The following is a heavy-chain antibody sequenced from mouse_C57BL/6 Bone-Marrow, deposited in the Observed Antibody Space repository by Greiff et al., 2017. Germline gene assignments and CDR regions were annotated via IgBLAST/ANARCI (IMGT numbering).Heavy chain of an antibody. Sequence: EVKLVESGGGLVQPGGSLKLSCAASGFTFSDYYMYWVRQTPEKRLEWVAYISNGGGSTYYPDTVKGRFTISRDNAKNTLYLQMGRLKSEDTAMYYWARHSRLRREGYAMDYWGQGTSVTVSS. D-gene: IGHD2-4*01. J-gene: IGHJ4*01. CDR2: ISNGGGST. CDR1: GFTFSDYY. CDR3: ARHSRLRREGYAMDY. V-gene: IGHV5-12*01.